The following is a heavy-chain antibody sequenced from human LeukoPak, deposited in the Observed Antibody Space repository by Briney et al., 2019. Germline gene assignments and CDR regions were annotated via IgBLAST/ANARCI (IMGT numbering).Heavy chain of an antibody. CDR2: ISYDGSNK. CDR3: AKVSRWFGESLYENAFDI. Sequence: PGGSLRLSCAASGFTFSSYGMHWVRQAPGKGLEWVAVISYDGSNKYYADSVKGRFTISRDNSKNTLYLQMNSLRAEDTAVYYCAKVSRWFGESLYENAFDIWGQGTMVTVSS. D-gene: IGHD3-10*01. V-gene: IGHV3-30*18. CDR1: GFTFSSYG. J-gene: IGHJ3*02.